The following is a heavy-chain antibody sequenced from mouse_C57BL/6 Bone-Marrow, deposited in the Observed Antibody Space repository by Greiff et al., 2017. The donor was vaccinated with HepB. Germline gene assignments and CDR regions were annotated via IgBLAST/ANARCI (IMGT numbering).Heavy chain of an antibody. CDR1: GYTFTSYG. Sequence: VQLQQSGAELARPGASVKLSCKASGYTFTSYGISWVKQRTGQGLEWIGEIYPRSGNTYYNEKFKGKATLTADKSSSTAYMELRSLTSEDSAVYFCARLEGWLREYFDVWGTGTTVTVSA. CDR3: ARLEGWLREYFDV. D-gene: IGHD2-2*01. CDR2: IYPRSGNT. J-gene: IGHJ1*03. V-gene: IGHV1-81*01.